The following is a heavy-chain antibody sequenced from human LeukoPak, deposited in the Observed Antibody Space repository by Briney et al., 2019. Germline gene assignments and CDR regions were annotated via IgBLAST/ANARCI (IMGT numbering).Heavy chain of an antibody. CDR2: ISYDGSSK. J-gene: IGHJ4*02. CDR1: RFTFSSYA. Sequence: GRSLRLSCAASRFTFSSYAMHWVRQAPGKGLEWVAVISYDGSSKYYGDSVKGRFTVSRDNSKNTLYLQMNSLRAEDTAVYYCARGAMYFDYWGQGTLVTVSP. CDR3: ARGAMYFDY. V-gene: IGHV3-30*04.